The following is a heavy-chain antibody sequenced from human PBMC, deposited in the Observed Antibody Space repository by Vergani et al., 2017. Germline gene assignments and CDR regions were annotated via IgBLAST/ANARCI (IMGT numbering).Heavy chain of an antibody. CDR1: GGTFNSYT. CDR2: IIPILGIA. V-gene: IGHV1-69*02. Sequence: QVQLVQSGAEVKKPGSSVKVSCKASGGTFNSYTVSWVRQAPGQGLEWMGRIIPILGIANYAQKFQGRVTITADKTTNTAYMEMSSLRSEDTAVYYCAMCVPPPGGSRGGNWFDPWGQGTLVTVSS. CDR3: AMCVPPPGGSRGGNWFDP. D-gene: IGHD3-10*01. J-gene: IGHJ5*02.